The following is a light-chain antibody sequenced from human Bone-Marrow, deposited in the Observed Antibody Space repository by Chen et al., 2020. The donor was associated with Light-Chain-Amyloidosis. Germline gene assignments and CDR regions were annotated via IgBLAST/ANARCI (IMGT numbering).Light chain of an antibody. Sequence: SYVLTQPSSVSVAPGQTATIACGGNNIGSTSVHWYQQPPGQAPLLHVYDDSDRPSGSPERLSGSNYGNTASLTNSRVEAGDEADYYCQVWDRSSDRPVFGGGTKLNVL. CDR2: DDS. CDR3: QVWDRSSDRPV. V-gene: IGLV3-21*02. CDR1: NIGSTS. J-gene: IGLJ3*02.